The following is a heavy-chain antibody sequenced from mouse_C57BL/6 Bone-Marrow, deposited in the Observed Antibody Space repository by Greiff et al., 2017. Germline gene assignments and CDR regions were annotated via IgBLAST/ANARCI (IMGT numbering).Heavy chain of an antibody. J-gene: IGHJ2*01. D-gene: IGHD1-1*01. Sequence: QVQLQQPGAELVKPGASVKLSCKASGYTFTSYWMHWVKQRPGQGLEWIGMIHPNSGSTNYNEKFKSKATLTVDKSSSTAYMQLSSLTSEDSAVYYCARGGYGSSYMNYWGQGTTLTVSS. CDR1: GYTFTSYW. CDR3: ARGGYGSSYMNY. CDR2: IHPNSGST. V-gene: IGHV1-64*01.